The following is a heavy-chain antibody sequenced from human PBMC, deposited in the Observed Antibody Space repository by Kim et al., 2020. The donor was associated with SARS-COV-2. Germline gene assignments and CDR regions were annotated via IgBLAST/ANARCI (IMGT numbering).Heavy chain of an antibody. D-gene: IGHD1-26*01. CDR1: GFTFSTYA. Sequence: GGSLRLSCAASGFTFSTYAMYWVRQAPGKGLEWVAVISYDGSNKYYADSVKGRYAISRDNSKNTLYLQMNSLRAEDTAVYYCARGGGGNYYHFDYWGQGT. CDR3: ARGGGGNYYHFDY. V-gene: IGHV3-30*09. J-gene: IGHJ4*02. CDR2: ISYDGSNK.